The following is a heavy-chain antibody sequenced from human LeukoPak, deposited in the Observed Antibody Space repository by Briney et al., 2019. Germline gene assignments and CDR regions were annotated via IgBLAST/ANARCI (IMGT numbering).Heavy chain of an antibody. CDR1: GFTYRNHG. V-gene: IGHV3-33*06. J-gene: IGHJ4*02. Sequence: GGSLRLSCAASGFTYRNHGMHWVRQAPGKGLEWVAVIWYDGSNQYYADSVKGRFTISRDNSKNTLYLQMNSLRAEDTAVYYCAKFDRVIMITFGGVIVTDPFDYWGQGTLVTVSS. CDR3: AKFDRVIMITFGGVIVTDPFDY. D-gene: IGHD3-16*02. CDR2: IWYDGSNQ.